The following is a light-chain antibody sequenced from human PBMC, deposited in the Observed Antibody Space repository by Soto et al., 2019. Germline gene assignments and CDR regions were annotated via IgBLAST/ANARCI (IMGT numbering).Light chain of an antibody. CDR1: QSLLHSNGYNY. CDR2: LGS. Sequence: DIVMTQSPLSLPVTPGEPASISCRSSQSLLHSNGYNYLDWYLQKPGQSPQLLIYLGSNRASGVPDRFSESGSGTDFTLKISRVEAEDVGVYYCMQALQTPLTFGGGTKVEIK. J-gene: IGKJ4*01. CDR3: MQALQTPLT. V-gene: IGKV2-28*01.